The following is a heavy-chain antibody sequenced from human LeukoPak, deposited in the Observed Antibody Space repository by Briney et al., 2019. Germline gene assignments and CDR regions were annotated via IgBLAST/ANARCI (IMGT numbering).Heavy chain of an antibody. CDR3: ARVRHSLFPRCFDY. CDR2: IYYSGST. D-gene: IGHD2-21*01. Sequence: SETLSLTCTVSGGSISSGSYYWSWIRQPPGKGLEWIGYIYYSGSTNYNPSLKSRVTISVDTSKNQFSLKLSSVTAADTAVYYCARVRHSLFPRCFDYWGQGTLVTVSS. CDR1: GGSISSGSYY. J-gene: IGHJ4*02. V-gene: IGHV4-61*01.